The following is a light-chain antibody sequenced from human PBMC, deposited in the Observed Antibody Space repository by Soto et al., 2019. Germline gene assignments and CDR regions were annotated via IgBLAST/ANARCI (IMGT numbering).Light chain of an antibody. V-gene: IGLV1-40*01. CDR3: QSYDSSLSAFYV. J-gene: IGLJ1*01. Sequence: QSALTQPPSVSGAPGQRVSISCTGSSSNIGAGYDVHWYQQLPGTAPKLLIYGNSNRPSGVPDRFSGSKSGTSASLAITGLQAGDEADYYCQSYDSSLSAFYVFGTGTKVTVL. CDR2: GNS. CDR1: SSNIGAGYD.